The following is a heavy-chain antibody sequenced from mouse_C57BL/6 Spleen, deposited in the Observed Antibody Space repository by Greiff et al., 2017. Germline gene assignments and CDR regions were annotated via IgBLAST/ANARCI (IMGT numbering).Heavy chain of an antibody. V-gene: IGHV1-54*01. CDR3: ARGGIYAMDY. CDR1: GYAFTNYL. CDR2: INPGSGGT. J-gene: IGHJ4*01. Sequence: QVQLQQSGAELVRPGTSVKVSCKASGYAFTNYLIEWVKQRPGQGLEWIGVINPGSGGTNSNEKFKGKATLTADKSSSTAYMQLSSLTSEDSAVYFCARGGIYAMDYWGQGTSVTVSS.